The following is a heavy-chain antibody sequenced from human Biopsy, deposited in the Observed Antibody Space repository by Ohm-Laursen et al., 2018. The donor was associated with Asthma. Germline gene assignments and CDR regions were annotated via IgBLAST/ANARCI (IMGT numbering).Heavy chain of an antibody. V-gene: IGHV1-2*06. J-gene: IGHJ5*02. CDR1: GYTFTGYY. D-gene: IGHD1-7*01. CDR2: INPNSGGT. Sequence: ASVKVSCKASGYTFTGYYMHWVRQAPGQGLEWMGRINPNSGGTNYAQKFQGRVTMTRDTSISTAYMELSRLRSDDTAVYYFAREGITGTTAWFDPWGQGTLVTVSS. CDR3: AREGITGTTAWFDP.